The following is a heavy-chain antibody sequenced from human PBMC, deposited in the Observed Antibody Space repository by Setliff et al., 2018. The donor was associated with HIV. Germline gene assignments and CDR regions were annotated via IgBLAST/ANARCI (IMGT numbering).Heavy chain of an antibody. CDR3: ARGRGSQSYYYLDV. CDR1: GYTFTNYG. V-gene: IGHV1-18*01. Sequence: ASVKVSCKASGYTFTNYGICWVRQAPGRGLEWMGWISPYNGRTKNDDKVQGRVTMTTDTSTNTAYMELRSLRSDDTAVYYCARGRGSQSYYYLDVWGKGTTVTVSS. CDR2: ISPYNGRT. D-gene: IGHD3-10*01. J-gene: IGHJ6*03.